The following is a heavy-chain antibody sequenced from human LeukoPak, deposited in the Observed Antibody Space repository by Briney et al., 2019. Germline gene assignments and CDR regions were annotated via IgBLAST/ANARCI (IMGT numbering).Heavy chain of an antibody. Sequence: GGSLRLSCAASGFTFSSYAMHWVRQAPGKGLEWVAVISYDGSNKYYADSVKGRFTISRDNSKNTLYLQMNSLRAEDTAVYYCARDRSSSSHGRGAFDYWGQGTLVTVSS. CDR1: GFTFSSYA. D-gene: IGHD6-6*01. V-gene: IGHV3-30*04. CDR2: ISYDGSNK. J-gene: IGHJ4*02. CDR3: ARDRSSSSHGRGAFDY.